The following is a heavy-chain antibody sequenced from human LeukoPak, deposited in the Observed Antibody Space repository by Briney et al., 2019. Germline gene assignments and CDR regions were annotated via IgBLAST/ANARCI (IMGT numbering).Heavy chain of an antibody. CDR2: INPNSGDT. CDR3: ARDYCSSTSCLFDC. CDR1: GGTFSSYA. J-gene: IGHJ4*02. Sequence: GASVKVSCKASGGTFSSYAISWVRQAPGQGLEWMGRINPNSGDTNYQGRVTMTRDTSISTAYMELGRLRSDDTAVYYCARDYCSSTSCLFDCWGQGTLVTVSS. D-gene: IGHD2-2*01. V-gene: IGHV1-2*06.